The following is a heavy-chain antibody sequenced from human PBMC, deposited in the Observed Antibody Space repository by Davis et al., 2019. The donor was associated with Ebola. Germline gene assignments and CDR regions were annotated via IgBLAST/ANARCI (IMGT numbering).Heavy chain of an antibody. CDR3: ARGRAMATYGYYYGMDV. J-gene: IGHJ6*02. CDR1: RGSISSGGYY. V-gene: IGHV4-39*07. Sequence: SETLSLTCTVSRGSISSGGYYWNWIRQPPGKGLEWIGEINHSGSTNYNPSLKSRVTISVDTSKNQFSLKLSSVTAADTAVYYCARGRAMATYGYYYGMDVWGQGTTVTVSS. CDR2: INHSGST. D-gene: IGHD5-18*01.